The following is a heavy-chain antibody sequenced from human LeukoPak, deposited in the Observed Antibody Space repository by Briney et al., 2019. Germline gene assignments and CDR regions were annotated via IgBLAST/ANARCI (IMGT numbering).Heavy chain of an antibody. V-gene: IGHV1-69*05. CDR1: GGTFISYA. CDR2: IIPIFGTA. J-gene: IGHJ4*02. Sequence: SVKVSCKASGGTFISYAISWVRQAPGQGLEWMGRIIPIFGTANYAQKFQGRVTITTDESTSTAYMELSSLRSEDTAVYYCARDRGVSGWRHRGFDYWGQGTLVTVSS. D-gene: IGHD6-19*01. CDR3: ARDRGVSGWRHRGFDY.